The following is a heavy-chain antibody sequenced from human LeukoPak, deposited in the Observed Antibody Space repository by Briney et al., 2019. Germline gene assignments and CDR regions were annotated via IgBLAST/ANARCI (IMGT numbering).Heavy chain of an antibody. D-gene: IGHD3-10*01. CDR2: MNPYNGNT. J-gene: IGHJ5*02. CDR3: ARSYYYGSGSYGP. Sequence: ASVKVSCKASGYSFTSYDTHWVRQATGQGLQWMGWMNPYNGNTDYAQNFQGRVTITSNTSISTAYMELSNLRSEDTALYYCARSYYYGSGSYGPWGQGTLVTVSS. CDR1: GYSFTSYD. V-gene: IGHV1-8*03.